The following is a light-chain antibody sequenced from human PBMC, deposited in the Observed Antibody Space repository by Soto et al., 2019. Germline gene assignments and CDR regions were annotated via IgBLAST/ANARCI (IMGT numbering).Light chain of an antibody. V-gene: IGLV1-47*01. CDR3: AGWDASLSGHVV. CDR2: RNN. CDR1: SSNIGSSY. Sequence: QAVVTQPPSASGTPGQRVTISCSGSSSNIGSSYVYWYQQLPGTAPKLVIFRNNQRPSGVPDRFSGSKSGTSASLAISGLRSEDEADYYCAGWDASLSGHVVFGGGTKLT. J-gene: IGLJ2*01.